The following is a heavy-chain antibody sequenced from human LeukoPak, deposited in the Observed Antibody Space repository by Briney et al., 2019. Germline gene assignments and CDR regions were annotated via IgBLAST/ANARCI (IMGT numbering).Heavy chain of an antibody. CDR2: ISYDARNN. CDR1: GFTFSRSA. J-gene: IGHJ4*02. Sequence: GGSLRLSCAASGFTFSRSAMHWVRQAPGKGLEWVAVISYDARNNYYANSVKGRFTISRDNSKSTLYLQMNSLRPEDTAVYYCAREIVATIGFDYWGQGTLVTVSS. CDR3: AREIVATIGFDY. V-gene: IGHV3-30*04. D-gene: IGHD5-12*01.